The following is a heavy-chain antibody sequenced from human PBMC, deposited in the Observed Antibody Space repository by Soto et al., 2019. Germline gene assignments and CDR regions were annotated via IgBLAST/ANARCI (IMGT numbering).Heavy chain of an antibody. D-gene: IGHD6-13*01. J-gene: IGHJ6*02. CDR1: GFTFSSYW. CDR2: INSDGSST. V-gene: IGHV3-74*01. Sequence: GGSLRLSCAASGFTFSSYWMHWVRQAPGKGLVWVSRINSDGSSTSYADSVKGRFTISRDNAKNTLYLQMNSLRAEDTAVYYCARDPRAAAGSSGSGMDVWGQGTMVTVPS. CDR3: ARDPRAAAGSSGSGMDV.